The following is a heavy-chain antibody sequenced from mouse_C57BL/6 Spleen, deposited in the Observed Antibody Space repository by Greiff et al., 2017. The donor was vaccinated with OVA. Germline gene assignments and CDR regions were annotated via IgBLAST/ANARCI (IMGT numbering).Heavy chain of an antibody. V-gene: IGHV1-80*01. D-gene: IGHD4-1*01. CDR3: ARSPGTTYFDY. J-gene: IGHJ2*01. CDR1: GYAFSSYW. CDR2: IYPGDGDT. Sequence: VQLQQSGAELVKPGASVKISCKASGYAFSSYWMNWVKQRPGKGLEWIGQIYPGDGDTNYKGKFKGKATLTADKSSSTAYMQLSSLTSEDSAVYFCARSPGTTYFDYWGQGTTLTVSS.